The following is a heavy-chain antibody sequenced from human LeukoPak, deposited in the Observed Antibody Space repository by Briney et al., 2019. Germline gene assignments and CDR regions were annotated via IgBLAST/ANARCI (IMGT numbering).Heavy chain of an antibody. J-gene: IGHJ1*01. D-gene: IGHD3-10*01. Sequence: GGSLRLSCAASGFTFSSYAMNWVRQAPGKGLEWVSLIYGGGSTYSADSVKGRFTISRDNSKNTLHLQMNSLRAEDTAVYYCARDTDYYGSGRHGYFDHWGQGTLVTVSS. CDR1: GFTFSSYA. CDR3: ARDTDYYGSGRHGYFDH. V-gene: IGHV3-66*01. CDR2: IYGGGST.